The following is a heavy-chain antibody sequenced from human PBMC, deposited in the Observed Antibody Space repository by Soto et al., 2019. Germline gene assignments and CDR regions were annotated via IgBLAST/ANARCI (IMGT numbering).Heavy chain of an antibody. CDR1: GGSISSYY. J-gene: IGHJ4*02. V-gene: IGHV4-59*01. CDR2: IYYTGST. D-gene: IGHD3-22*01. CDR3: AKGWGPGGIVVEY. Sequence: SETLSLTCTVSGGSISSYYWSWFRQAPGKGLEWLGYIYYTGSTNYNPSLQSRLTMSLDTSKSQCSVNLTSVTAEDTAVYYCAKGWGPGGIVVEYWGQGNLVTVSS.